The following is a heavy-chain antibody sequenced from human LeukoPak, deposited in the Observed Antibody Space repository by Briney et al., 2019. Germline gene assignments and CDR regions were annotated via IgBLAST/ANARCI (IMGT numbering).Heavy chain of an antibody. CDR2: ISGSGGST. J-gene: IGHJ4*02. Sequence: GGSLRLSCATSGFTFNNFWMSWVRQAPGKGLEWVSAISGSGGSTYYADSVKGRFTISRDNSKNTLYLQMNSLRAEDTAVYYCAKDPTMIVVVIPDYWGQGTLVTVSS. CDR3: AKDPTMIVVVIPDY. D-gene: IGHD3-22*01. CDR1: GFTFNNFW. V-gene: IGHV3-23*01.